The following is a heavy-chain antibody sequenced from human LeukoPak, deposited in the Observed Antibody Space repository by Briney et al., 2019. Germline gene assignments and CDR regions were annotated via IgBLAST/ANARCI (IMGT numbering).Heavy chain of an antibody. CDR1: GFTFSSYA. CDR3: ARGSDSDYFLGAFDF. Sequence: GGSLRLSCAASGFTFSSYAMHWVRQAPGKGLEWVAVISYDGSNKYYADSVKGRFTISRDNSKNTLYLQMNSLRAEDTAVYYCARGSDSDYFLGAFDFWGQGTMVTVSS. J-gene: IGHJ3*01. V-gene: IGHV3-30-3*01. CDR2: ISYDGSNK. D-gene: IGHD4-11*01.